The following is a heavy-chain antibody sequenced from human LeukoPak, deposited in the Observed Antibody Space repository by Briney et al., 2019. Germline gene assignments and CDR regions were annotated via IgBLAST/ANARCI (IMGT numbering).Heavy chain of an antibody. CDR1: GRSFSGYY. V-gene: IGHV4-34*01. Sequence: KPSETLLQSCAVDGRSFSGYYWSSIRQPPGKGLEWHGEINHSGSTNYNPSLKSRVTISVDTSRNQFSLKLNAVTAADAAVYYCARGFFWSGYYYYYYYHLDDWGEGTLVSVSS. D-gene: IGHD3-3*01. CDR3: ARGFFWSGYYYYYYYHLDD. CDR2: INHSGST. J-gene: IGHJ6*03.